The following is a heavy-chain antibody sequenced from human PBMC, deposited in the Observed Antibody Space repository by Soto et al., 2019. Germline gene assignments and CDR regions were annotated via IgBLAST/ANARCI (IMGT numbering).Heavy chain of an antibody. V-gene: IGHV4-34*01. D-gene: IGHD3-3*01. J-gene: IGHJ6*03. Sequence: SETLSLTCAVYGGSFSGYYWSWIRQPPGKGLEWIGEINHSGSTNYNPSLKSRVTISVDTSKNQFSLKLSSVTAADTAVYYCARGRKRFHYYMDVWGKGTTVTVSS. CDR3: ARGRKRFHYYMDV. CDR1: GGSFSGYY. CDR2: INHSGST.